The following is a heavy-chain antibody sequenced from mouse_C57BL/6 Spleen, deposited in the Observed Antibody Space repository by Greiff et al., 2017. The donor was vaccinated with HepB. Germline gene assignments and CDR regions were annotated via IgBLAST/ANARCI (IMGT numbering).Heavy chain of an antibody. V-gene: IGHV14-1*01. CDR3: TKRYYYGSGEYYFDY. CDR1: GFNIKDYY. Sequence: VQLKQSGAELVRPGASVKLSCTASGFNIKDYYMHWVKQRPEQGLEWIGRIDPEDGDTEYAPKFQGKATMTADTSSNTAYLQLSSLTSEDTAVYYCTKRYYYGSGEYYFDYWGQGTTLTVSS. J-gene: IGHJ2*01. D-gene: IGHD1-1*01. CDR2: IDPEDGDT.